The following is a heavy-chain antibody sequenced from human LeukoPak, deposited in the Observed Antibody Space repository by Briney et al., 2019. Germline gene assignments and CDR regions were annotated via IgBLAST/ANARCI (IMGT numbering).Heavy chain of an antibody. D-gene: IGHD3-22*01. CDR2: IYSGGST. Sequence: GGSLRLSCAASGFTVNRTYMSWVRQAPGRGLEWVPVIYSGGSTYYADSVKGRFTISRHNSKNTLYLQMNSLRAEDTAVYYCARETYDSSAIGDAFDIWGQGTMVTVSS. V-gene: IGHV3-53*04. CDR3: ARETYDSSAIGDAFDI. CDR1: GFTVNRTY. J-gene: IGHJ3*02.